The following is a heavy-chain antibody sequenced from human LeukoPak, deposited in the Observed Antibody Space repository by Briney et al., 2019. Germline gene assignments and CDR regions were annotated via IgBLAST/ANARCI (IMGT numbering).Heavy chain of an antibody. J-gene: IGHJ4*02. Sequence: GGSLRLSCAASGFTFSSYWMSWVRQAPGKGLVWVALIKDDGSTTNYADSVKGRFTASRDDAKNTVYLQMSSLRAEDTAVYYCHPLAYVTNWGQGTLVTVSS. V-gene: IGHV3-74*01. D-gene: IGHD2-8*01. CDR1: GFTFSSYW. CDR2: IKDDGSTT. CDR3: HPLAYVTN.